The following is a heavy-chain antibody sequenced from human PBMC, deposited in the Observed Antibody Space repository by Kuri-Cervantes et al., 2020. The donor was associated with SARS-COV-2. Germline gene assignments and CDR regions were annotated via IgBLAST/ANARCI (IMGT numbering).Heavy chain of an antibody. V-gene: IGHV4-34*01. CDR3: ARSTRGLFFDY. CDR1: GGSFSGYY. J-gene: IGHJ4*02. Sequence: ESLKISCAVYGGSFSGYYWSWIRQPPGKGLEWIGEINHSGSTNYNPSLKSRVTVSVDTSKNQFSLKLSSVTAADTAVYYCARSTRGLFFDYWGQGTLVTVSS. D-gene: IGHD5/OR15-5a*01. CDR2: INHSGST.